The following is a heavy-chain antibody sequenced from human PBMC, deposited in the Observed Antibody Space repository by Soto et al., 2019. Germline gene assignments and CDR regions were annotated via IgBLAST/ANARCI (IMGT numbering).Heavy chain of an antibody. CDR1: GFTFSSYG. Sequence: GGSLRLSCAASGFTFSSYGMHWVRQAPGKGLEWVAVIWYDGSNKYYADSVKGRFTISRDNSKNTLYLQMNSLRAEDTAVYYCAREGHDYGDYVYYFDYWGQGPLFTASS. CDR3: AREGHDYGDYVYYFDY. D-gene: IGHD4-17*01. V-gene: IGHV3-33*01. CDR2: IWYDGSNK. J-gene: IGHJ4*02.